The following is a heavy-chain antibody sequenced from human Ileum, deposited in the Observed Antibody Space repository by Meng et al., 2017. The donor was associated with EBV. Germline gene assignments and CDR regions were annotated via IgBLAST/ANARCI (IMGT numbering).Heavy chain of an antibody. CDR1: GGSVIGHPW. CDR3: ARIPYGDIYSAYFDY. CDR2: IYHSGAT. J-gene: IGHJ4*02. V-gene: IGHV4-4*02. D-gene: IGHD2-21*02. Sequence: QAPPQVAGPGLVSPSGPVSLTCTVSGGSVIGHPWWSWVRQPPGEGLEWIGQIYHSGATNYNPSLKSRVTISVDTSENQFSLELNSVTAADTAVYYCARIPYGDIYSAYFDYWSPGTLVTVSS.